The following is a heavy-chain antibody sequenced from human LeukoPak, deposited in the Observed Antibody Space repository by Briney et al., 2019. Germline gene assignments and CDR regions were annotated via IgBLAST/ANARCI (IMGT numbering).Heavy chain of an antibody. J-gene: IGHJ4*02. V-gene: IGHV3-48*03. D-gene: IGHD3-10*01. CDR1: GFTFSSYE. Sequence: GGSLRLSCAASGFTFSSYEMNWVRQAPGKGLEWVSYISSSGSTIYYADSVKGRFTISRDNAKNSLYLQMNSLRAEDTAVYYCAREPLLWFGDATGYFDYWGQGTLVTVSS. CDR2: ISSSGSTI. CDR3: AREPLLWFGDATGYFDY.